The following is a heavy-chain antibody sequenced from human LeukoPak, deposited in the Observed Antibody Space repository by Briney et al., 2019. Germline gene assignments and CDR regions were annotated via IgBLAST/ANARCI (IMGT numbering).Heavy chain of an antibody. D-gene: IGHD3-22*01. V-gene: IGHV3-23*01. J-gene: IGHJ4*02. CDR1: GFTFSTYA. CDR2: ISGTGGRT. CDR3: ARDVPYYYDSSGYYSPFDY. Sequence: PGGSLRLSCAASGFTFSTYAMTWVRQAPGKGLEWVSDISGTGGRTYYADSVKGRFTISRDNSKNTVDLLMNSLRAEDTAIYYCARDVPYYYDSSGYYSPFDYWGQGTLVTVSS.